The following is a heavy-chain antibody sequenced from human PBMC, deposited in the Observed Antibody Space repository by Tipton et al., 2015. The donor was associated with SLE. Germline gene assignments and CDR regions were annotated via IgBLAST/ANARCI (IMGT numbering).Heavy chain of an antibody. CDR3: ARGGQDGITGTTKGWYYFDY. J-gene: IGHJ4*02. CDR1: GFTFSNAW. V-gene: IGHV3-20*04. CDR2: INWNGGST. D-gene: IGHD1-7*01. Sequence: SLRLSCAASGFTFSNAWMSWVRQAPGKGLEWVSGINWNGGSTGYADSVKGRFTISRDNAKNSLYLQMNSLRAEDTALYYCARGGQDGITGTTKGWYYFDYWGQGTLVTVSS.